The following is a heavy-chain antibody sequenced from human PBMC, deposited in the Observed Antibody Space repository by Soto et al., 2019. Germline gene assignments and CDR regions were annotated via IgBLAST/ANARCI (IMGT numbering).Heavy chain of an antibody. V-gene: IGHV3-33*01. CDR2: IWYDGSNK. D-gene: IGHD6-13*01. Sequence: QVQLVESGGGVVQPGRSLRLSCAASGFTFSSYGMHWVRQAPGKGLEWVAVIWYDGSNKYYADSVKGRFTISRDNSKNPLYLQMNSLRAEDTAVYYCARDWSSSWSYFDYWGQGTLVTVSS. J-gene: IGHJ4*02. CDR1: GFTFSSYG. CDR3: ARDWSSSWSYFDY.